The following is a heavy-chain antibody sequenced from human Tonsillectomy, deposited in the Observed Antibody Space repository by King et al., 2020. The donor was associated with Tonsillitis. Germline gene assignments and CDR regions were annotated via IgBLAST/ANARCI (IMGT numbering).Heavy chain of an antibody. CDR2: INPDGSEK. CDR1: GFTFSSSS. Sequence: DVQLVESGGGLVQPGGSLRLSCAASGFTFSSSSMNWVRQAPGKGLAWVANINPDGSEKNYVDSVKGRFTISRDNAKNSLYLQMNSLRAEDTAGFYCVRRGGSGWPVGSWGQGTLVTVSS. V-gene: IGHV3-7*01. CDR3: VRRGGSGWPVGS. D-gene: IGHD6-19*01. J-gene: IGHJ4*02.